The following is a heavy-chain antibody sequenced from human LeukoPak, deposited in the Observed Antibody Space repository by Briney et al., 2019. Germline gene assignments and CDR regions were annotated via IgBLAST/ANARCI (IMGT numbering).Heavy chain of an antibody. CDR3: AKPPRRAPYYYYMDV. CDR2: ISGSGGST. CDR1: GFTFSSYA. V-gene: IGHV3-23*01. J-gene: IGHJ6*03. Sequence: GGSLRLSCAASGFTFSSYAMSWVRQAPGKGLEWVSAISGSGGSTYYADSVKGRFTISRDNSKNTLYLQMNSLRAEDTAVYYCAKPPRRAPYYYYMDVWGKGTTVTVSS.